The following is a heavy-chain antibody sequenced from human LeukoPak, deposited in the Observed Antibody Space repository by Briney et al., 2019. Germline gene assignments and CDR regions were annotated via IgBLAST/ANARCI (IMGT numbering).Heavy chain of an antibody. CDR2: IYYSGST. J-gene: IGHJ3*02. CDR3: ARSCYDFWSGYYGAFDI. V-gene: IGHV4-30-4*08. CDR1: GGSISSGDYY. D-gene: IGHD3-3*01. Sequence: PSETLSLTCTVSGGSISSGDYYWSWIRQPPGKGLEWIGYIYYSGSTCYNPSLKSRVTISVDTSKNQFSLKLSSVTAADTAVYYCARSCYDFWSGYYGAFDIWGQGTMVTVST.